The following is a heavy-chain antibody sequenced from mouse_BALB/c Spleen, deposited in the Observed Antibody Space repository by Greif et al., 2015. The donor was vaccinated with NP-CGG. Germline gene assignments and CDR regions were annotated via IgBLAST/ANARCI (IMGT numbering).Heavy chain of an antibody. CDR3: GGGGGTWYFDV. CDR1: GFSLTSYG. V-gene: IGHV2-9*02. CDR2: IWAGGST. J-gene: IGHJ1*01. Sequence: VKLMESGPGLVAPSQSLSITCTVSGFSLTSYGVHWVRQPPGKGLEWLGVIWAGGSTNYNSALMSRLSISKDNSKSXVFLKMSSLQTDDTGMCCCGGGGGTWYFDVWGAGTTVTVSS. D-gene: IGHD4-1*01.